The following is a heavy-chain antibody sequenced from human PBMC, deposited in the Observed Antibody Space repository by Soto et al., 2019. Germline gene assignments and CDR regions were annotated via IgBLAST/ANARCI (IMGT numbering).Heavy chain of an antibody. V-gene: IGHV4-39*01. CDR1: GDSISRSSYY. CDR2: IYYSGST. J-gene: IGHJ4*02. D-gene: IGHD3-22*01. Sequence: SETLSLTCTVSGDSISRSSYYWGWIRQPPGKGLEWIGSIYYSGSTYYNPSLKSRVTISVDPSKNQFSLKLSSVTAADTAMYYCTKHAPDDSSGYYPLGYWGQGTLVTVSS. CDR3: TKHAPDDSSGYYPLGY.